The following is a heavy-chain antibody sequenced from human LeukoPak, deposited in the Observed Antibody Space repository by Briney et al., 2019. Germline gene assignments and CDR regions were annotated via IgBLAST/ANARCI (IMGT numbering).Heavy chain of an antibody. D-gene: IGHD3-9*01. CDR1: GFTFNTDA. J-gene: IGHJ5*02. V-gene: IGHV3-23*01. CDR2: INEAGRTT. CDR3: TNQPILAGSIHR. Sequence: PGGSMRLSCATSGFTFNTDAMNWVRQAPGKGLEWVSTINEAGRTTYYADSVKGRFTLSRDNSKNTVYLQMNNLRAEDTSLYYCTNQPILAGSIHRSGQGTLVTVSS.